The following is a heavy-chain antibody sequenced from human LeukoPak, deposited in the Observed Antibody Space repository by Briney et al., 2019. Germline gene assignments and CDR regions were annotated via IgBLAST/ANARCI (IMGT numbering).Heavy chain of an antibody. CDR2: MNPNSGNT. CDR3: ARGGAYKETYYDFWSGYPFFDY. Sequence: ASVKVSCKASGYTFTSYGIGWVRQAPGQGLEWMGWMNPNSGNTGYAQKFQGRVTITRNTSISTAYMELSSLRSEDTAVYYCARGGAYKETYYDFWSGYPFFDYWGQGNLVTVSS. J-gene: IGHJ4*02. V-gene: IGHV1-8*03. CDR1: GYTFTSYG. D-gene: IGHD3-3*01.